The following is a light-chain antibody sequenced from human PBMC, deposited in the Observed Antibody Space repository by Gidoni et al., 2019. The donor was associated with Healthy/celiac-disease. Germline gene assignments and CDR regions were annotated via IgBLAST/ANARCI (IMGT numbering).Light chain of an antibody. J-gene: IGKJ1*01. CDR3: QQYGSSRT. Sequence: IVLTQSPGTLSLSTGERATLSCRASQSVSSIYLAWYQQKPGQAPRLLIYGASSRATGIPYRFSGSGSGTDFTLTISRLEPEDFAVYYCQQYGSSRTFGQGTKVEIK. V-gene: IGKV3-20*01. CDR1: QSVSSIY. CDR2: GAS.